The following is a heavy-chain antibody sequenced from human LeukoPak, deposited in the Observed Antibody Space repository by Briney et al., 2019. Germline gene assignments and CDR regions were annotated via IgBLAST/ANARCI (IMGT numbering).Heavy chain of an antibody. V-gene: IGHV1-2*02. J-gene: IGHJ4*02. CDR2: INPNSGGT. D-gene: IGHD3-3*01. Sequence: ASVKVSCKASGYTFTGYYMHWVRRAPGQGLEWMGWINPNSGGTNYAQKFQGRVTMTRDTSISTAYMELSRLRSDDTAVYYCARAGVFLEWLLYDYWGQGTLVTVSS. CDR3: ARAGVFLEWLLYDY. CDR1: GYTFTGYY.